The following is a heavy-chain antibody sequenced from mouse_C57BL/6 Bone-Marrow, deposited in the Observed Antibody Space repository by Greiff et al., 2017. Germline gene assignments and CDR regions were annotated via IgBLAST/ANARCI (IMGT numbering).Heavy chain of an antibody. J-gene: IGHJ2*01. D-gene: IGHD1-1*01. CDR3: ASWTPYYYGSSDY. V-gene: IGHV1-81*01. CDR2: IYPGSGNT. Sequence: QVQLQQSGAELARPGASVKLSCKASGYTFTSYGISWVKQRTGQGLEWIGEIYPGSGNTYYNEKFKGKATLTADKSSSTAYMELGSLTSEDSAVYFCASWTPYYYGSSDYWGQGTTLTVSS. CDR1: GYTFTSYG.